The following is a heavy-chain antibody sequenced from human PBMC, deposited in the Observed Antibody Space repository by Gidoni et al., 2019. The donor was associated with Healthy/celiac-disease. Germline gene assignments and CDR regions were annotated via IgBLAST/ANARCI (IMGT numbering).Heavy chain of an antibody. CDR1: GFTFGDYA. Sequence: EVQLVESGGGLVQPGRSLRLSCTASGFTFGDYAMSWVRQAPGKGLEWVGFIRSKAYGGTTEYAASVKGRFTISRDDSKSIAYLQMNSLKTEDTAVYYCTRDEYGDFLFDYWGQGTLVTVSS. V-gene: IGHV3-49*04. CDR2: IRSKAYGGTT. J-gene: IGHJ4*02. CDR3: TRDEYGDFLFDY. D-gene: IGHD4-17*01.